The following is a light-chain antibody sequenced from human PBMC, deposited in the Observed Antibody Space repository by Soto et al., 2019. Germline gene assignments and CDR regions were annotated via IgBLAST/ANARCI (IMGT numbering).Light chain of an antibody. J-gene: IGKJ5*01. CDR2: GAS. V-gene: IGKV3-15*01. CDR1: QSVSGN. Sequence: EIVMTQSPATLSVSPGERATLSCRASQSVSGNLAWYQQKPGQAPRLLIYGASTRANGIPARFSGSGSGTEFTITISILQSEDFAVYYCQQYNNWPPITFGQGTRLEIK. CDR3: QQYNNWPPIT.